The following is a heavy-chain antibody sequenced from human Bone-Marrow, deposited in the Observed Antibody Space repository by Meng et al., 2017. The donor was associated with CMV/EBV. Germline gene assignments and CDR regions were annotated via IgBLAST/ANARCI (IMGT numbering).Heavy chain of an antibody. V-gene: IGHV4-39*01. CDR1: GGSISSSSYY. Sequence: SETLSLTCTVSGGSISSSSYYWGWIRQPPGKWLEWIGSICYSGSTYYNPSLKSRVTISVDTSKNQFSLKLSSVTAADTAVYYCAGSRVGALYYYYYGMDVWGQGTTVTVSS. J-gene: IGHJ6*02. CDR3: AGSRVGALYYYYYGMDV. D-gene: IGHD1-26*01. CDR2: ICYSGST.